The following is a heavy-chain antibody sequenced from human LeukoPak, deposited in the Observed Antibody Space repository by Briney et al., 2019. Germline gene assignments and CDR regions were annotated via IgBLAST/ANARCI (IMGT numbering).Heavy chain of an antibody. V-gene: IGHV3-21*01. Sequence: GGSVRLSCAGSGVTFSRYSMKWVRQAPGKGLERGSSISSRRTNKLYADSVKGRFTIPRDNDKNTLYLRMNSLGADDTALYYCARDAQWLLPQGYFYYMDVWGKGTTVTVSS. CDR1: GVTFSRYS. J-gene: IGHJ6*03. D-gene: IGHD6-19*01. CDR3: ARDAQWLLPQGYFYYMDV. CDR2: ISSRRTNK.